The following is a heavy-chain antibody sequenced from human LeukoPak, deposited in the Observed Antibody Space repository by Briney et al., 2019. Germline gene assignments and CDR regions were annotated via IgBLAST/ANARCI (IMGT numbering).Heavy chain of an antibody. CDR3: ARGCCSGGSCYSSYYYSYMDV. V-gene: IGHV1-18*01. Sequence: ASVKVSCKASGYTFTSYGISWVRQAPGQGLEWMGWISAYNGNTNYAQKLQGRVTMTTDTSTSTAYMELRSLRSDDTAVYYCARGCCSGGSCYSSYYYSYMDVWGKGTTVTVSS. D-gene: IGHD2-15*01. CDR2: ISAYNGNT. J-gene: IGHJ6*03. CDR1: GYTFTSYG.